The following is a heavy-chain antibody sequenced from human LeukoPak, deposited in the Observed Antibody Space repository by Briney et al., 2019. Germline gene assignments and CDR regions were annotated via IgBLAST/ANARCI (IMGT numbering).Heavy chain of an antibody. J-gene: IGHJ4*02. CDR3: ARDQATGYYDSSGPFDY. CDR2: ISTYNGNT. V-gene: IGHV1-18*01. Sequence: ASVKVSCKASGYTFTTYGISWVRQAPGQGLEWMGWISTYNGNTNYAQKLQGRVTMTIDTSTSTAYMELRSLRSDDTAVYYCARDQATGYYDSSGPFDYWGQGTLVTVSS. D-gene: IGHD3-22*01. CDR1: GYTFTTYG.